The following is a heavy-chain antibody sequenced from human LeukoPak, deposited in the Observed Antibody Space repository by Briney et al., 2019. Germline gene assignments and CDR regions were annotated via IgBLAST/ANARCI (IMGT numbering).Heavy chain of an antibody. CDR1: GFTVSSNY. D-gene: IGHD5-18*01. CDR2: IYSGGST. V-gene: IGHV3-53*01. CDR3: ASGKATAMAQGY. J-gene: IGHJ4*02. Sequence: GGSLRLSCAASGFTVSSNYMSWVRQAPGKGLEWVSVIYSGGSTYYADSVKGRFTISRDNSKNTLYLQMNSLRADDMAVYYCASGKATAMAQGYWGQGTLVTVSS.